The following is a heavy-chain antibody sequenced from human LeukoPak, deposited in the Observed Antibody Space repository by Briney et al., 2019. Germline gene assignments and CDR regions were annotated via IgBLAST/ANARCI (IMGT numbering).Heavy chain of an antibody. CDR2: INPNSGGT. V-gene: IGHV1-2*02. Sequence: ASVKVSCKASGYTFTGYYMHWVRQAPGQGLEWMGWINPNSGGTNYAQKFQGRVTMTRDTSISTAYMELSRLRSDDTAVYYCARDRAVAVGPYGMDVWGQGTTVTVSS. D-gene: IGHD6-19*01. CDR3: ARDRAVAVGPYGMDV. CDR1: GYTFTGYY. J-gene: IGHJ6*02.